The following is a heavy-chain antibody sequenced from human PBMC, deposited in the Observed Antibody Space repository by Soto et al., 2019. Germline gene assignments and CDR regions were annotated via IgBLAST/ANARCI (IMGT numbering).Heavy chain of an antibody. CDR1: GGTFSTHA. CDR2: IIPISGTT. V-gene: IGHV1-69*13. D-gene: IGHD2-15*01. J-gene: IGHJ6*02. Sequence: SVKVSCKASGGTFSTHAIIWVRQAPGHGLEWMGGIIPISGTTYYTQKFQGRVTITADEPTSTAFMELSSLKSEDTAVFYCARGYCSGGNCYSGMDVWGQGTMVSVPS. CDR3: ARGYCSGGNCYSGMDV.